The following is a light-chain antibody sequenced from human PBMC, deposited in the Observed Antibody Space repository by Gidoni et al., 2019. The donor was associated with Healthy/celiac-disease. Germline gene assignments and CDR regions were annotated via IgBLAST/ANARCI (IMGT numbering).Light chain of an antibody. V-gene: IGKV1-9*01. CDR1: QGISSY. CDR2: AAS. CDR3: QQLNSYPLLT. J-gene: IGKJ4*01. Sequence: DIQLTQSPSFLSASVGDRVTITCWASQGISSYLAWYQQKPGKAPKLLIYAASTLQSGVPSRFSGSGSGTEFTLTISSLQPEDFATYYCQQLNSYPLLTFXGXTKVXIK.